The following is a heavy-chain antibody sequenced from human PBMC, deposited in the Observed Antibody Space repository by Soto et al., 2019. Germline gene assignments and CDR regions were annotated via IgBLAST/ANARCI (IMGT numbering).Heavy chain of an antibody. J-gene: IGHJ6*02. CDR2: ISWDGGST. Sequence: GGSLRLSCAASGFTFDDYTMHWVRQATGKGLEWVSLISWDGGSTYYADSVKGRFTISRDNSKNSLYLQMNSLRTEDTALYYCAKDIGYSSSWYYYYGMDVWGQGTTVTVSS. CDR1: GFTFDDYT. CDR3: AKDIGYSSSWYYYYGMDV. V-gene: IGHV3-43*01. D-gene: IGHD6-13*01.